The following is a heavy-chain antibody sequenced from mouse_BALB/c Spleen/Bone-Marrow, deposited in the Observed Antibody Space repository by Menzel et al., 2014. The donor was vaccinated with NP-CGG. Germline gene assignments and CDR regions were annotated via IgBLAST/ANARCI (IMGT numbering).Heavy chain of an antibody. V-gene: IGHV14-3*02. J-gene: IGHJ2*01. D-gene: IGHD4-1*01. CDR3: APLTGTFDY. CDR2: IDPANDNT. CDR1: GFNIKDTY. Sequence: LVESGAELVKPGASVKLSCTASGFNIKDTYMHWVKQRPEQGLEWIGRIDPANDNTQYDSKFQDKATITAGTSSNTAYLQLSSLTSEDTAVYYCAPLTGTFDYWGQGTTLTVSS.